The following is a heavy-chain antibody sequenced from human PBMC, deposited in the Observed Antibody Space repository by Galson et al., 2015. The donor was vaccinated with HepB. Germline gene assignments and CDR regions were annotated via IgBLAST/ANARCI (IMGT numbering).Heavy chain of an antibody. D-gene: IGHD2-15*01. CDR1: GGTFSSYA. CDR3: ARAGRDVVVVAATYYYMDV. J-gene: IGHJ6*03. Sequence: SVKVPCKASGGTFSSYAISWVRQAPGQGLEWMGGIIPIFGTANYAQKFQGRVTITADESTSTAYMELSSLRSEDTAVYYCARAGRDVVVVAATYYYMDVWGKGTTVTVSS. V-gene: IGHV1-69*13. CDR2: IIPIFGTA.